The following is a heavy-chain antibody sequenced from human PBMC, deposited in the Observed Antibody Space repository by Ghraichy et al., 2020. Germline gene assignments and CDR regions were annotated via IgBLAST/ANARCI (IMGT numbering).Heavy chain of an antibody. Sequence: GGSLRLSCAASQFTFSSYWMTWVRQAPGKGLEWVANIKQDGSETYYVDSVKGRFTISRDNAKNSLYLQMNSLRAEDTAVYYCARGGTASRCSVWGQGTLVIVSS. CDR1: QFTFSSYW. D-gene: IGHD2-2*01. V-gene: IGHV3-7*03. CDR2: IKQDGSET. J-gene: IGHJ4*02. CDR3: ARGGTASRCSV.